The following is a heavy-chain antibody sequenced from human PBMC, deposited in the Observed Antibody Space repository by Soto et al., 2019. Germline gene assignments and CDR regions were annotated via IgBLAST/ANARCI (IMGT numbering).Heavy chain of an antibody. J-gene: IGHJ5*02. CDR3: AKDLYYYDFSLDDS. Sequence: GGAVRLSCTASGFTCSSYAMHWVRQAPGRGLEWVAVVSYDGSIENYVDSVRGRFTISRDNSKNTVFLQMNSLRVEDTAVYYCAKDLYYYDFSLDDSWGQGTLVTVSS. CDR2: VSYDGSIE. V-gene: IGHV3-30*18. CDR1: GFTCSSYA. D-gene: IGHD3-16*01.